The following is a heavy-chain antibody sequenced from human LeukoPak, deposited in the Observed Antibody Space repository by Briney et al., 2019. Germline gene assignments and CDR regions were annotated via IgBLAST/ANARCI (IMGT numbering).Heavy chain of an antibody. CDR2: MNPNSGNT. J-gene: IGHJ4*02. Sequence: VASVKVSCKASGYTFTSYDINWVRHATGQGLEWMGWMNPNSGNTGYAQKFQGRVTMTRNTSISTAYMELSSLRSEDTAVYYCARGSGFSGSHFDYWGQGTLVTVSS. V-gene: IGHV1-8*01. D-gene: IGHD3-10*01. CDR1: GYTFTSYD. CDR3: ARGSGFSGSHFDY.